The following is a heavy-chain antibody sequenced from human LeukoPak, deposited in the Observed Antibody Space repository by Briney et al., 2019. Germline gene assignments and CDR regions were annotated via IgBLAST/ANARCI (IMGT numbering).Heavy chain of an antibody. V-gene: IGHV3-48*03. CDR2: ISGGSRTL. J-gene: IGHJ4*02. CDR1: GFTFSSYE. CDR3: AREADSGGYRLDY. Sequence: GGSLRLSCAGSGFTFSSYEMQWVRQAPGKGLEWVSYISGGSRTLHADSVKGRFTISRDNAKNSVYLQMDKLRAEDTAVYYCAREADSGGYRLDYWGQGVLVTVSS. D-gene: IGHD3-22*01.